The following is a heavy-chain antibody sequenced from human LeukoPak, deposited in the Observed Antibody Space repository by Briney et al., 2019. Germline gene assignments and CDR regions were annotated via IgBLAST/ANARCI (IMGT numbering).Heavy chain of an antibody. J-gene: IGHJ4*02. V-gene: IGHV3-23*01. CDR3: AKDQDYYGSDY. Sequence: GGSLRLSCAASGFTFSNYAMTWVRQAPGKGLAWVSSIRGSGGSTFYADSVKGRFTMSRDNSKNTLYLQMNSLRAEDTAVYYCAKDQDYYGSDYWGQGTLVTVSS. D-gene: IGHD3-10*01. CDR1: GFTFSNYA. CDR2: IRGSGGST.